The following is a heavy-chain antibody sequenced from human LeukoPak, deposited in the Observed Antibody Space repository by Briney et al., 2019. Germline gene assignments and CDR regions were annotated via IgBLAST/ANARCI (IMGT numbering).Heavy chain of an antibody. D-gene: IGHD6-13*01. J-gene: IGHJ3*02. V-gene: IGHV1-69*04. CDR3: ARDIAAKGAFDI. CDR2: IIPVLETT. CDR1: GGTFSSYA. Sequence: SVKVSCKASGGTFSSYAISWVRQAPGQGLEWMGRIIPVLETTTYAQKFQGRVTITADKSTSTAYMELSSLRSEGTAVYYCARDIAAKGAFDIWGQGTMVTVSS.